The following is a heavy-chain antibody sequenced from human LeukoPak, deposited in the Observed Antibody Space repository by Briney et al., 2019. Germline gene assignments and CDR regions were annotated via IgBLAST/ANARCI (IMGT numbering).Heavy chain of an antibody. D-gene: IGHD3-16*02. J-gene: IGHJ4*02. CDR2: IRSNANSYAT. Sequence: GGSLKLSCAASGFTFSGSAMHWVRQASGKGLECVGRIRSNANSYATAYAASVKGRFTISRDDSKNTAYLQMNSLKTEDTAVYYCTRLAYDYVWGSYRHFDYWGQGTLVTVSS. CDR1: GFTFSGSA. V-gene: IGHV3-73*01. CDR3: TRLAYDYVWGSYRHFDY.